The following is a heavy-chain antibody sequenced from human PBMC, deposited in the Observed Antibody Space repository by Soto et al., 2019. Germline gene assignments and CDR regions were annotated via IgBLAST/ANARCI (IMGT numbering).Heavy chain of an antibody. CDR2: TNPNSGNT. CDR3: ARGHSACSTSCLDDAFDI. Sequence: GASVKVSCKASGYTFTSYDINWVRQATGQGLEWMGWTNPNSGNTGYAQKFQGRVTMTRNTSISTAYMELSSLRSEDTAVYYCARGHSACSTSCLDDAFDIWGKGTTVTVSS. J-gene: IGHJ3*02. CDR1: GYTFTSYD. V-gene: IGHV1-8*01. D-gene: IGHD2-2*01.